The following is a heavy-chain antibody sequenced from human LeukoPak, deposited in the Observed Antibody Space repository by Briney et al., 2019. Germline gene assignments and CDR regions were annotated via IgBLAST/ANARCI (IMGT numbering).Heavy chain of an antibody. Sequence: QPGGSLRLSCAASGFTFSSYAMSWVRQAPGKGLEWVSAISGSGGSTYYADSVKGRFTISRDNSKNTLYLQMNSLRAEDTAVYFCAVSLTTGGYYGMDVWGQGTTATVSS. CDR3: AVSLTTGGYYGMDV. J-gene: IGHJ6*02. V-gene: IGHV3-23*01. D-gene: IGHD1-1*01. CDR2: ISGSGGST. CDR1: GFTFSSYA.